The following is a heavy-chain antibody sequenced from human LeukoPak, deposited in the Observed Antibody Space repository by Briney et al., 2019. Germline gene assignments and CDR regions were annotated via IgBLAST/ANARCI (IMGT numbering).Heavy chain of an antibody. Sequence: GGSLTLSCAASGFTFSSYGMSWVRQAPGQGLEWVSAISGIGGSTYYADSVKGRFTISRDNSKKTPYLQMNSLRAEDTAVYYCAKDLREWELLPSQGDFQHWGQGTLVTVSS. V-gene: IGHV3-23*01. CDR2: ISGIGGST. J-gene: IGHJ1*01. CDR1: GFTFSSYG. CDR3: AKDLREWELLPSQGDFQH. D-gene: IGHD1-26*01.